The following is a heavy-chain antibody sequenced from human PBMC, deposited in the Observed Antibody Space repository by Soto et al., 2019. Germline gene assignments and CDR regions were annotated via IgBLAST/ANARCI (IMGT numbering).Heavy chain of an antibody. D-gene: IGHD5-18*01. V-gene: IGHV3-23*01. CDR3: ANGYAYGLH. J-gene: IGHJ4*02. CDR2: ISGSGGST. CDR1: GFTFSSYA. Sequence: EVQLLESGGGLVQPGGSLRLSCAASGFTFSSYAMSWVRQAPGKGLEWVSAISGSGGSTYYADSVKGRFTISRDNSRNTRYLQMNSLRAEDTAVYFCANGYAYGLHWGQGTLVTVSS.